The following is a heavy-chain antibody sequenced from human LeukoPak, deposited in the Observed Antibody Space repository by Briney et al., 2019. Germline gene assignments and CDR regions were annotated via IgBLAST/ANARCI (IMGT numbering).Heavy chain of an antibody. CDR3: ARDSLYYFNY. Sequence: GGSLRLSCAASGFTFSTYAMSWVRQAPGKGLEWVSSISGGGTYTYYADSVKGRFTISRDNAKNSLYLQMNSLRAEDTAVYYCARDSLYYFNYWGQGTLVTVSS. D-gene: IGHD3-10*01. CDR2: ISGGGTYT. CDR1: GFTFSTYA. J-gene: IGHJ4*02. V-gene: IGHV3-21*01.